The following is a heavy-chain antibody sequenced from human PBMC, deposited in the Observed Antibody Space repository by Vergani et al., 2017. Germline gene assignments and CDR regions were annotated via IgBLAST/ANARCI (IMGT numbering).Heavy chain of an antibody. V-gene: IGHV3-21*01. CDR1: GFTFSSYS. CDR3: ASSIASLGATGLHY. J-gene: IGHJ4*02. D-gene: IGHD1-26*01. Sequence: EVQLVESGGGLVKPVGSLRLSCAASGFTFSSYSMNWVRQAPGKGLEWVSSISSSSSYIYYADSMKGRFTISRDNAKNSLYLQMNSLRAEETAVYYCASSIASLGATGLHYWGQGTLVTVSS. CDR2: ISSSSSYI.